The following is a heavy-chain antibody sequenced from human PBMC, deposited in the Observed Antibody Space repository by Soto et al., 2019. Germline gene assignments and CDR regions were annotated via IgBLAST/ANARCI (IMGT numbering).Heavy chain of an antibody. CDR3: ARDSARAPIQLPDEIYYYYGMDV. Sequence: PGGSLRLSCAASGFTFSSYSMNWVRQAPGKGLEWVSYISSSSSTIYYADSVKGRFTISRDNAKNSLYLQMNSLRDEDTAVYYCARDSARAPIQLPDEIYYYYGMDVWGQGTTVTVSS. V-gene: IGHV3-48*02. CDR2: ISSSSSTI. D-gene: IGHD5-18*01. J-gene: IGHJ6*02. CDR1: GFTFSSYS.